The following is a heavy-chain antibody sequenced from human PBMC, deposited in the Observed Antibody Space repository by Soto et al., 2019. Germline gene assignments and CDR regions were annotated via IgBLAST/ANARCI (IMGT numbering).Heavy chain of an antibody. CDR2: LSGSGVST. V-gene: IGHV3-23*01. D-gene: IGHD3-22*01. CDR3: AKGGGSKDYYDTSGYYLYYYYAMDV. Sequence: EVQLLESGGGLVQPGGSLRLSCAASGFTFSSYAMTWVRQAPGKGLEWVSALSGSGVSTYYADSVKGRFTISRDNSKNPLYLQMNSLRAEDTALYYCAKGGGSKDYYDTSGYYLYYYYAMDVWGQGTTVTVSS. CDR1: GFTFSSYA. J-gene: IGHJ6*02.